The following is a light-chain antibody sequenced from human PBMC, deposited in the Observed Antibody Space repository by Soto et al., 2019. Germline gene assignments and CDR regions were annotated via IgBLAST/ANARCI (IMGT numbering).Light chain of an antibody. CDR3: DQGENAPQT. CDR2: EAS. V-gene: IGKV3-20*01. CDR1: QRVNSSS. J-gene: IGKJ1*01. Sequence: EIVLTQSPGTLSLSPGETATLSCRARQRVNSSSFAWYQHTPGQDPRLLIYEASTRATGIPARFSGSGSGTDFMLTFSRLEPDDFAVYYCDQGENAPQTFGPETNVEI.